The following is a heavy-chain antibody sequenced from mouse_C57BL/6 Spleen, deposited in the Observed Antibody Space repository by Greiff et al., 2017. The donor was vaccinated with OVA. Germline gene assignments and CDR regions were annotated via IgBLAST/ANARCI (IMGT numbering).Heavy chain of an antibody. V-gene: IGHV14-1*01. Sequence: EVKLMESGAELVRPGASVKLSCTASGFNIKDYYMHWVKQRPEQGLEWIGRIDPEDGDTEYAPKFQGKATMTADTSSNTAYLQLSSLTSEDTAVYYCSAYYSNYYWFAYWGQGTLVTVSA. D-gene: IGHD2-5*01. CDR3: SAYYSNYYWFAY. CDR1: GFNIKDYY. CDR2: IDPEDGDT. J-gene: IGHJ3*01.